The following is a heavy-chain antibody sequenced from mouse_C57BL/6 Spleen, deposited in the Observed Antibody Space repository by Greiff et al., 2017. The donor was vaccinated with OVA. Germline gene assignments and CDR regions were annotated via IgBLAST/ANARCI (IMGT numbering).Heavy chain of an antibody. CDR3: TATAQATYYFDY. D-gene: IGHD3-2*02. CDR2: IDPENGDT. V-gene: IGHV14-4*01. Sequence: DVKLQESGAELVRPGASVKLSCTASGFNIKDDYMHWVKQRPEQGLEWIGWIDPENGDTEYASKFQGKATITADTSSNTAYLQLSSLTSEDTAVYYCTATAQATYYFDYWGQGTTLTVSS. J-gene: IGHJ2*01. CDR1: GFNIKDDY.